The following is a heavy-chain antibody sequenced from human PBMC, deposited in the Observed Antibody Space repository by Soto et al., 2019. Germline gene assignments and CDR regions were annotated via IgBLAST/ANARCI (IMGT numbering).Heavy chain of an antibody. D-gene: IGHD2-2*01. Sequence: GSLRLSCAASGFTFSSYAMSWVRQAPGKGLEWVSAISGSGGSTYYADSVKGRFTISRDNSKNTLYLQMNSLRAEDTAVYYCAKDRWGIVVVPAAIFAFDIWGQGTMVTVSS. CDR3: AKDRWGIVVVPAAIFAFDI. CDR1: GFTFSSYA. J-gene: IGHJ3*02. CDR2: ISGSGGST. V-gene: IGHV3-23*01.